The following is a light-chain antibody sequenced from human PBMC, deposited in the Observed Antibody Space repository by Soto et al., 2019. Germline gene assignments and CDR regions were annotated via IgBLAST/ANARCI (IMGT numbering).Light chain of an antibody. CDR3: MQSVHPPIR. Sequence: DNVLAQTRLSLSVTPVHPPSMSWKSSHSLLYSDGKTYLYWYLQKPGQPPQLLFYEVSNRFSGVSDRFSGSGSQTDFTLKISRVEAEDVGLYFCMQSVHPPIRFGQGTRLEIK. J-gene: IGKJ5*01. CDR2: EVS. CDR1: HSLLYSDGKTY. V-gene: IGKV2D-29*01.